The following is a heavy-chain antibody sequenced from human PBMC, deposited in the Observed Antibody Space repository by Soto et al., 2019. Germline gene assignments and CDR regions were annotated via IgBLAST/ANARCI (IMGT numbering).Heavy chain of an antibody. J-gene: IGHJ4*01. CDR1: GSTFGSSW. CDR3: ARAMAVKWHPFEY. D-gene: IGHD1-26*01. CDR2: NNSDGSST. V-gene: IGHV3-74*03. Sequence: GGSLRLHCAASGSTFGSSWMHWVRQAPGKGLVWVSRNNSDGSSTKYADSVKGRFTISRDIAKNTLYLQMDSLRPEDTAVYYWARAMAVKWHPFEYWGHGTLVTVTS.